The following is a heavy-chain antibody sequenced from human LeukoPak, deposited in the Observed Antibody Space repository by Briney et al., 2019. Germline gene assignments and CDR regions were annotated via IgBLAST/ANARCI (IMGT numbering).Heavy chain of an antibody. Sequence: GGSLRLSCAASGFTFSSYWMHWVRQAPGKGLVWVSRINTDGSSTSYADSVKGRFTISRDNAKNTLYLQMNSLRAEDTAVYYCARGWGYCSSTSCYTPVIDYWGQGTLVTVSS. CDR2: INTDGSST. J-gene: IGHJ4*02. CDR1: GFTFSSYW. CDR3: ARGWGYCSSTSCYTPVIDY. V-gene: IGHV3-74*01. D-gene: IGHD2-2*02.